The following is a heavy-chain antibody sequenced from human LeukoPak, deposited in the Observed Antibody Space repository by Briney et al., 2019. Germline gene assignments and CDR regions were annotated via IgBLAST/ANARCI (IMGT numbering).Heavy chain of an antibody. Sequence: ASVKVSCKASGYTFTSYGISWVRQAPGQGLEWMGWISAYNGNTNYAQKLQGRVTMTTDTSTSTAYMELRSLRSEDTAVYYCARVDIVVVPAAKASYYYYGMDVWGQGTTVTVSS. CDR3: ARVDIVVVPAAKASYYYYGMDV. CDR2: ISAYNGNT. J-gene: IGHJ6*02. D-gene: IGHD2-2*03. CDR1: GYTFTSYG. V-gene: IGHV1-18*01.